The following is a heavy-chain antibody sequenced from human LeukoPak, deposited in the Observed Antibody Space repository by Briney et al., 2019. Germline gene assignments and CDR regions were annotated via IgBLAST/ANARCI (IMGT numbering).Heavy chain of an antibody. Sequence: SQTLSLTCAVSGGSISSGGYSWSWIRQPPGKGLEWIGYIYHSGSTYYNPSLKSRVTISVDRSKNQFSLKLSSVTAADTAVYYCARSPIMITFGGPYYLDYWGQGTLVTVSS. CDR2: IYHSGST. V-gene: IGHV4-30-2*01. CDR3: ARSPIMITFGGPYYLDY. CDR1: GGSISSGGYS. D-gene: IGHD3-16*01. J-gene: IGHJ4*02.